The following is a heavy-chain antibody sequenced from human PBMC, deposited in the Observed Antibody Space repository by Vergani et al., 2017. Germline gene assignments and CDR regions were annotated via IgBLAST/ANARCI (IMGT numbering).Heavy chain of an antibody. CDR1: GFTFSSYS. J-gene: IGHJ6*03. CDR3: AGDALGYSSSWYRGFYYYYYYMDV. D-gene: IGHD6-13*01. V-gene: IGHV3-21*01. Sequence: EVQLVESGGGLVKPGGSLRLSCAASGFTFSSYSMNWVRQAPGKGLEWVSSISSSSSYIYYADSVKGRFTISRDNAKNALYLQMNSLRAKYTAVYYCAGDALGYSSSWYRGFYYYYYYMDVWGKGTTVTVSS. CDR2: ISSSSSYI.